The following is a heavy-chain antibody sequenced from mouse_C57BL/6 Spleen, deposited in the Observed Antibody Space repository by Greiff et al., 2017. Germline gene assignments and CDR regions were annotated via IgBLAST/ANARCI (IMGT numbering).Heavy chain of an antibody. Sequence: VQLQQSGAELVRPGTSVKVSCKASGYAFTNYLIEWVKQRPGQGLEWIGVINPGSGGTNYNEKFKGKATLTADKSSSTAYMQLSSLTSEDSAVYFCASQTAQATWFAYWGQGTLVTVSA. CDR1: GYAFTNYL. V-gene: IGHV1-54*01. J-gene: IGHJ3*01. CDR3: ASQTAQATWFAY. D-gene: IGHD3-2*02. CDR2: INPGSGGT.